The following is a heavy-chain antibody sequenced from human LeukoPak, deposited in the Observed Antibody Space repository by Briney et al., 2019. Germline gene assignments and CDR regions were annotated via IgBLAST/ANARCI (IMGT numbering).Heavy chain of an antibody. CDR1: GYTFTSYA. V-gene: IGHV7-4-1*02. J-gene: IGHJ4*02. D-gene: IGHD2-15*01. CDR2: INTNTGNP. CDR3: ARDGCSGGSCYYAFDY. Sequence: ASVKVSCKASGYTFTSYAMNWVRQAPGQGLEWMGWINTNTGNPTYAQGFTGRFVFSLDTSVSTAYLQISSLKAEDTAVYYCARDGCSGGSCYYAFDYWGQGTLVTVSS.